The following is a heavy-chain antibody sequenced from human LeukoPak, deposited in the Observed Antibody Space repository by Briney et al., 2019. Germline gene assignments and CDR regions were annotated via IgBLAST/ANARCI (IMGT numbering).Heavy chain of an antibody. CDR2: TSTYNDKT. CDR1: GYTFTMNG. Sequence: GASVKVSCKASGYTFTMNGISWVRQAPGQGLEWMGWTSTYNDKTNYAQRLQGRVTMTTDTTTSTAYMELSNLRSEDTAVYYCARGEGYSGYDFDYWGQGTLVTVSS. D-gene: IGHD5-12*01. J-gene: IGHJ4*02. V-gene: IGHV1-18*01. CDR3: ARGEGYSGYDFDY.